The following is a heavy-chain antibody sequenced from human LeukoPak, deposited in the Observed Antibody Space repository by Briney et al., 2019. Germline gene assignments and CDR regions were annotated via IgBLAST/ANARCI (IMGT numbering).Heavy chain of an antibody. CDR3: AMSPGTFNI. V-gene: IGHV4-34*01. CDR2: INHSGST. D-gene: IGHD5/OR15-5a*01. J-gene: IGHJ3*02. CDR1: GVSLSGYY. Sequence: SEILCLTCAVYGVSLSGYYWRWIRHPPGKGLEWIGEINHSGSTKYNPSLESRVTISIDTSKNQFSLKLSSVTAADTAMYFCAMSPGTFNIWGQGTMVTVSS.